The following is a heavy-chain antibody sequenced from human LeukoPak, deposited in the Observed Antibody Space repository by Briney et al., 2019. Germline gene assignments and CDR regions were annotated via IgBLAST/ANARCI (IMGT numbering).Heavy chain of an antibody. D-gene: IGHD2-2*02. J-gene: IGHJ5*02. CDR3: ARDGCSSTSCYTGIGFDP. CDR1: GFTFDDYA. CDR2: ISWNSGSI. Sequence: SLRLSCAASGFTFDDYAMHWVRQAPGKGLEWVSGISWNSGSIGYADSVKGRFTISRDNAKNSLYLQMNSLRAEDTAVYYCARDGCSSTSCYTGIGFDPWGQGTLVTVSS. V-gene: IGHV3-9*01.